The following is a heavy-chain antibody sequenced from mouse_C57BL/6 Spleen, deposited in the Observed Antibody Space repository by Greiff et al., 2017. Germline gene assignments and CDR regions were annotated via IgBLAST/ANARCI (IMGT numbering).Heavy chain of an antibody. Sequence: QVQLQQSGPELVKPGASVKISCKASGYAFSSSWMHWVQQRPGKGLEWIGRIYPGDGAPNYNGKFKGQATLTADKACSTANMQLSSLTSEVSAVYCCANYYESSWDYWGQGTTLTVSS. CDR2: IYPGDGAP. J-gene: IGHJ2*01. V-gene: IGHV1-82*01. D-gene: IGHD1-1*01. CDR3: ANYYESSWDY. CDR1: GYAFSSSW.